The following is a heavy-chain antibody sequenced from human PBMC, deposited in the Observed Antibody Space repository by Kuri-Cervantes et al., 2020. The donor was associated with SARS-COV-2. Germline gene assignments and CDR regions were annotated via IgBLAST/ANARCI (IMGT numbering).Heavy chain of an antibody. CDR1: GFTFSSYA. CDR2: ISDSGGST. J-gene: IGHJ1*01. V-gene: IGHV3-23*01. D-gene: IGHD2-15*01. Sequence: GGSLRLSCAASGFTFSSYAMSWVRQAPGKGLEWVSAISDSGGSTYYADSVKGRFTISRDNSKNTPYLQMNSLRAEDTAVYYCAVVAATGYFQHWGQGTLVTVSS. CDR3: AVVAATGYFQH.